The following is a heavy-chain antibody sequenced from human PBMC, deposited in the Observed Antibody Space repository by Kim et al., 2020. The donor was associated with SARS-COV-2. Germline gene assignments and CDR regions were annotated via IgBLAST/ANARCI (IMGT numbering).Heavy chain of an antibody. V-gene: IGHV4-34*01. CDR3: ASLAYSGYDY. D-gene: IGHD5-12*01. J-gene: IGHJ4*02. CDR2: INHSGSN. CDR1: GGSFSNYY. Sequence: SETLSLTCAVYGGSFSNYYWSWIRQPPGKGLEWIGEINHSGSNNYNPSLKSRVTLSVDTSKNQFSLKLSSVTAADTAVYYCASLAYSGYDYWGQGTLVTV.